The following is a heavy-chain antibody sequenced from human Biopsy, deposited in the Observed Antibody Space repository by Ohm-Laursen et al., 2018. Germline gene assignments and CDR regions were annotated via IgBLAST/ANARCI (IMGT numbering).Heavy chain of an antibody. CDR3: VRDLLEWSLPS. CDR1: GGTFTNYA. CDR2: IYPNSGDT. Sequence: GSSVKVSCKASGGTFTNYAISWVRQAPGQGLEWMGSIYPNSGDTDFAQKFQGRVSMTRDTSVSTAYLELSSLRSDDTAIYYCVRDLLEWSLPSWGQGTLVTVSS. V-gene: IGHV1-2*02. J-gene: IGHJ4*02. D-gene: IGHD3-3*01.